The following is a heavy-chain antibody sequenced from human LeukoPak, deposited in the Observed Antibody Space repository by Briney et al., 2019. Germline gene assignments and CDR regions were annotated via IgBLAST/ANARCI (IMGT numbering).Heavy chain of an antibody. D-gene: IGHD3-10*01. CDR2: IYHSGSA. CDR3: AGSDYYYYMDV. V-gene: IGHV4-39*01. J-gene: IGHJ6*03. Sequence: SETLSLTCTVSGGSISSSSYYWGWIRQPPGKGLEWIGSIYHSGSAYYNPSLKSRVTISVDTSKNQFSLKLSSVTAADTAVFYCAGSDYYYYMDVWGRGTTVTVSS. CDR1: GGSISSSSYY.